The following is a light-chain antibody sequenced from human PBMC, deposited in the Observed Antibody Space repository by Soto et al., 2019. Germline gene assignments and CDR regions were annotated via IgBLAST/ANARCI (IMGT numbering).Light chain of an antibody. CDR3: LQDYNYPHT. V-gene: IGKV1-6*01. CDR2: GAS. Sequence: IQMTQSPSALSASVGDRVTITCRASQGIRDDLGWYQQKPGEAPKALIYGASNLQSGVPSRFSASGSGTDFTLTISSLQPEDFETYYCLQDYNYPHTFGQGTKVDIK. J-gene: IGKJ2*01. CDR1: QGIRDD.